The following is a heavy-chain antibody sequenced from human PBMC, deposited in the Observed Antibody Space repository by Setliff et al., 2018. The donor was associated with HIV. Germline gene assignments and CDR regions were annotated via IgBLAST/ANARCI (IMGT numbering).Heavy chain of an antibody. CDR2: IKQDGSEE. Sequence: GESLKISCAASGLTFSNYWMNWVRQAPGRGLEWVANIKQDGSEEYYVDSVKGRFTIYRDNAKNSLFLQMDSLRAEDTAVYYCARLSPPDDYGDLGGVDYWGPGTLVTVSS. CDR3: ARLSPPDDYGDLGGVDY. CDR1: GLTFSNYW. D-gene: IGHD4-17*01. J-gene: IGHJ4*02. V-gene: IGHV3-7*01.